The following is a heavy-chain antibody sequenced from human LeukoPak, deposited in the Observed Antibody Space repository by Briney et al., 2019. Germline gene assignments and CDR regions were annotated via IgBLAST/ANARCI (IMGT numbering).Heavy chain of an antibody. CDR3: ARDKDGGAPLDYFDY. J-gene: IGHJ4*02. V-gene: IGHV3-66*01. Sequence: GGSLRLSCAASGFTFSSNYMSWVRQAPGKGLEWVSVIYSGGSTYYADSVKGRFTISRDNSKNTLYLQMNSLRAEDTAVYYCARDKDGGAPLDYFDYWGQGTLVTVSS. CDR1: GFTFSSNY. CDR2: IYSGGST. D-gene: IGHD3-16*01.